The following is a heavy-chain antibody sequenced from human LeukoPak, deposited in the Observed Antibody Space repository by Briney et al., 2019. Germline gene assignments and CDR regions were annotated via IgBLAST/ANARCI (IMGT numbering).Heavy chain of an antibody. J-gene: IGHJ4*02. V-gene: IGHV3-7*01. CDR3: ARDATRGGDNDY. CDR1: GFTFTSYW. CDR2: INENGSYK. Sequence: GGSLRLSCAVSGFTFTSYWMSWVRQAPGKGLEWVANINENGSYKFHADSVKGRLTISRDNSKNSLYLQMSSLRADDTAVYYCARDATRGGDNDYWGQGTRVIVSS. D-gene: IGHD2-21*02.